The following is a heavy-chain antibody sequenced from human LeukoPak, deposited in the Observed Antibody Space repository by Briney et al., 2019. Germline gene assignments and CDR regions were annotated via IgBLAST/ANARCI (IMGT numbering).Heavy chain of an antibody. CDR2: IDWGDDK. V-gene: IGHV2-70*01. CDR1: GFSLSTRGMC. CDR3: ARIQAYGGNSEGNYFNY. Sequence: SGPTLVNPTQTLTVTCTFSGFSLSTRGMCVSCIRHPPGKALEWLALIDWGDDKFYSTSLKTRVTISRDTSKNQVVLTMTNMDPVDTDTYYCARIQAYGGNSEGNYFNYWGQGTLVTVSS. J-gene: IGHJ4*02. D-gene: IGHD4-23*01.